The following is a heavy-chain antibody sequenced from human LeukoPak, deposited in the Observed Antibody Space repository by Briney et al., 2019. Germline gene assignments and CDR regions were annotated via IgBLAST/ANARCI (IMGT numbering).Heavy chain of an antibody. Sequence: SVKVSCKASGYTFTSYGISWVRQAPGQGLEWMGGIIPIFGTANYAQKFQGRVTITADESTTTAYMELSSLRSEDTAVYYCAREKVNWFDPWGQGTLVTVSS. CDR3: AREKVNWFDP. V-gene: IGHV1-69*13. CDR2: IIPIFGTA. J-gene: IGHJ5*02. CDR1: GYTFTSYG.